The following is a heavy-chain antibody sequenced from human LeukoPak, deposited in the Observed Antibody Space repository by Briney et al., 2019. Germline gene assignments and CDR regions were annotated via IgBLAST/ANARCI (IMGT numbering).Heavy chain of an antibody. D-gene: IGHD3-22*01. CDR3: ARRADYDSSGYQDFDY. CDR1: GGSFGGYY. CDR2: INHSGST. Sequence: SETLSLTCAVYGGSFGGYYWSWIRQPPGKGLEWIGEINHSGSTNYNPSLKSRVTISVDTSKNQFSLKLSSVTAADTAVYYCARRADYDSSGYQDFDYWGQGTLVTVSS. J-gene: IGHJ4*02. V-gene: IGHV4-34*01.